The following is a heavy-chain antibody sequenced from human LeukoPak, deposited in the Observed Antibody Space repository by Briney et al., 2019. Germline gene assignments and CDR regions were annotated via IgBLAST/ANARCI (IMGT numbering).Heavy chain of an antibody. CDR1: GYTFTCYR. V-gene: IGHV1-18*01. CDR2: ISAYNGNT. Sequence: ASVTVSCKASGYTFTCYRISWVRPPPSQGREWMGLISAYNGNTNYARKLQGRVTMTTDTSTSTAYKELRSLRSDDTAVHYCARDMTYYYGSGTSYGMDVWAQGTTVTVSS. D-gene: IGHD3-10*01. J-gene: IGHJ6*02. CDR3: ARDMTYYYGSGTSYGMDV.